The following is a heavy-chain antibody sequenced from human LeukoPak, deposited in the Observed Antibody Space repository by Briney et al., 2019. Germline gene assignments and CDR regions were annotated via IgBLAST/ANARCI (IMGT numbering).Heavy chain of an antibody. J-gene: IGHJ4*02. D-gene: IGHD1-26*01. CDR2: ISSSSSYI. Sequence: PGGSLRLSCAASGFTFSSYSMNWVRQAPGKGLEWVSSISSSSSYIYYADSVKGRFTISRDNAKNSPYLQMNSLRAEDTAVYYCARDMVVGSGSPIDYWGQGTLVTVSS. CDR1: GFTFSSYS. V-gene: IGHV3-21*01. CDR3: ARDMVVGSGSPIDY.